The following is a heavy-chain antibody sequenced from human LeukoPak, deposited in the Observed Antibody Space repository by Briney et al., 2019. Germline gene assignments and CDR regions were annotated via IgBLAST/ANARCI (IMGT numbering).Heavy chain of an antibody. J-gene: IGHJ5*02. D-gene: IGHD3-22*01. CDR3: ARVYDSSGYYWGNWFDP. CDR2: IYYSGST. V-gene: IGHV4-61*01. Sequence: PSETLSLTCTVSGGSVSSGSYYWSWIRQPPGKGLEWIGYIYYSGSTNYNPSLKSRDTISVDTSKNQFSLKLSSVTAADTAVYYCARVYDSSGYYWGNWFDPWGQGTLVTVSS. CDR1: GGSVSSGSYY.